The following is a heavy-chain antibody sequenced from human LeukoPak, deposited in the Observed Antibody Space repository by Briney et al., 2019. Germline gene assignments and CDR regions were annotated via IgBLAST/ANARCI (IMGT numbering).Heavy chain of an antibody. Sequence: GGSLRLSCAASGFTFSSYSMNWVRQAPGKGLEWVSSISSSSSYIYYADSVKGRFTISRDNAKNSPYLQMNSLRAEDTAVYYCATLTTAYNWFDPWGQGTLVTVSS. CDR2: ISSSSSYI. J-gene: IGHJ5*02. CDR1: GFTFSSYS. V-gene: IGHV3-21*04. D-gene: IGHD4-17*01. CDR3: ATLTTAYNWFDP.